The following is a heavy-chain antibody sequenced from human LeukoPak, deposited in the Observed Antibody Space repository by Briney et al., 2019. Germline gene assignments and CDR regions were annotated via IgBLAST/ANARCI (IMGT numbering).Heavy chain of an antibody. V-gene: IGHV4-39*07. CDR1: GGSISSSSYY. D-gene: IGHD4-17*01. Sequence: SETLSLTCTVSGGSISSSSYYWGWIRQPPGKGLEWIGSIYYSGSTNYNPSLKSRVTISVDTSKNQFSLKLSSVTAADTAVYYCARAIGYGDSPPDYWGQGTLVTVSS. CDR2: IYYSGST. CDR3: ARAIGYGDSPPDY. J-gene: IGHJ4*02.